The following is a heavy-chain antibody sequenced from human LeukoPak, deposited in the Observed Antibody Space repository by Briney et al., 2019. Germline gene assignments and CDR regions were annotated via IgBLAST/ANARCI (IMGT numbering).Heavy chain of an antibody. D-gene: IGHD5-12*01. CDR1: GFTFSTYA. Sequence: GGPLRLSYAASGFTFSTYAMSWVRQAPGKGLEWVSAISGSGGSTYYADSVKGRFTISRDNSKNTLFLQMNSLRAEDTAVYYCAKMSGYDFTSYYYGMDVWGQGTTVTVSS. V-gene: IGHV3-23*01. CDR2: ISGSGGST. J-gene: IGHJ6*02. CDR3: AKMSGYDFTSYYYGMDV.